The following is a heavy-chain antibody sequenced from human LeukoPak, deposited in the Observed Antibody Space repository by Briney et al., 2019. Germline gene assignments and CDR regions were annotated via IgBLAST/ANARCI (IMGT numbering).Heavy chain of an antibody. J-gene: IGHJ4*02. V-gene: IGHV1-18*01. CDR1: GYTFTTYG. CDR3: AREGIQLWLDLSY. CDR2: ISAYNGNT. Sequence: ASVKVSCKASGYTFTTYGISWVRQAPGQGLEWMRWISAYNGNTHYAQKLQGRVTMTTDTSTSTAYMEVRSLRSDDTAVYYCAREGIQLWLDLSYWGQGTLVTVSS. D-gene: IGHD5-18*01.